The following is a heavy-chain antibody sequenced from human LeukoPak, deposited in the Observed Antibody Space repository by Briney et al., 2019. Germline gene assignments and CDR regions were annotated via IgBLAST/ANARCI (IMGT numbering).Heavy chain of an antibody. CDR2: INFDGSTT. CDR3: ARGALKAYYCDY. CDR1: GFTFSNYW. V-gene: IGHV3-74*01. Sequence: SGGSLRLSCAASGFTFSNYWMHWARQVPGKGLVWVSRINFDGSTTNYADSVQGRFTISRDNAKNTVYLQLNSLSAEDTAVYYCARGALKAYYCDYWGQGTLVTVSS. J-gene: IGHJ4*02.